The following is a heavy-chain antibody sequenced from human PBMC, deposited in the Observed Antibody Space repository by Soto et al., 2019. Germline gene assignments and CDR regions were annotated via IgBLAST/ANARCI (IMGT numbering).Heavy chain of an antibody. Sequence: PSETLSLTCTVSGASISGRSYYWGWIRQPPGKGLEWIGSISYSGSAYYSPSLKSRVTISVDMSKNQFSLKLSSLRSEDTAVYYCARDDYYDSSGYYGYWGQGTLVTVSS. V-gene: IGHV4-39*07. CDR2: ISYSGSA. D-gene: IGHD3-22*01. J-gene: IGHJ4*02. CDR1: GASISGRSYY. CDR3: ARDDYYDSSGYYGY.